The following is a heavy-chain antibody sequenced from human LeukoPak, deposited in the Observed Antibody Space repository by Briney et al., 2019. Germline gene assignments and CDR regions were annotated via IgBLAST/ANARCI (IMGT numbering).Heavy chain of an antibody. CDR2: INHSGST. CDR1: GGSFSGYY. J-gene: IGHJ6*03. Sequence: PSETLSLTCAVYGGSFSGYYWSWIRQPPGKGLEWIGEINHSGSTNYNPSLKSRVTISVDTSKNQFSLKLSSVTAADTAVYYCARARPYMDVWSKGTTVTVSS. CDR3: ARARPYMDV. V-gene: IGHV4-34*01.